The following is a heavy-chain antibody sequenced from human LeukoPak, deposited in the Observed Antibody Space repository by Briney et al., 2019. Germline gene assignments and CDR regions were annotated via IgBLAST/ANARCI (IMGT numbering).Heavy chain of an antibody. V-gene: IGHV3-66*02. CDR2: IYSGGST. D-gene: IGHD5-12*01. J-gene: IGHJ4*02. Sequence: QPGGSLRLSCAASGFTVSSNYRSWVRQAPGKGLEWVSVIYSGGSTYYADSVKGRFTISRDNSKNTLYLQMNSLRAEDTAVYYCARSLGSKLATIGYWGQGTLVTVSS. CDR1: GFTVSSNY. CDR3: ARSLGSKLATIGY.